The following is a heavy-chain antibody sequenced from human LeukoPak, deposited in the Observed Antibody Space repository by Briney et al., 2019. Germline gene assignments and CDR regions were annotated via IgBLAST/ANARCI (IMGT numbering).Heavy chain of an antibody. CDR2: IYYSGST. CDR3: ARVPVVVPAAMGLYGMDV. D-gene: IGHD2-2*01. V-gene: IGHV4-59*01. Sequence: PSETLSLTCTVSGGSISSYYWSWIRQPPGKGLEWTGYIYYSGSTNYNPSLKSRVTISVDTSKNQFSLKLSSVTAADTAVYYCARVPVVVPAAMGLYGMDVWGQGTTVTVSS. CDR1: GGSISSYY. J-gene: IGHJ6*02.